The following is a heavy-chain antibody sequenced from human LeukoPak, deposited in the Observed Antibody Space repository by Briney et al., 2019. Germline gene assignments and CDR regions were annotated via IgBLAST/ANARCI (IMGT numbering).Heavy chain of an antibody. J-gene: IGHJ4*02. CDR1: VYPFTGHH. CDR3: ARDSGSSGWDPTSFFDY. D-gene: IGHD6-19*01. CDR2: INPNSGGA. Sequence: GSVKVSCKTSVYPFTGHHIHWVRQAPGQGLEWMGWINPNSGGANYAQKFQGRVTMTRDTSISTAYMELTRLRSDDTAVYYCARDSGSSGWDPTSFFDYWGQGTLVTVSS. V-gene: IGHV1-2*02.